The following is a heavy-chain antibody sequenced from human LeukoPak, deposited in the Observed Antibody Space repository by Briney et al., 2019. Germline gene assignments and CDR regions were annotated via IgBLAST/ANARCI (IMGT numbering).Heavy chain of an antibody. Sequence: PGGSLRLSCAASGFTLSTYEMNWVRQAPGKGLEWVAYIGRYGVTTYYADSVEGRFTISGDNAKSSLNLQMNSLRAEDTAVYYCATLSDRNFYYSYGLDVWGQGTTVTVS. D-gene: IGHD1-14*01. CDR1: GFTLSTYE. CDR2: IGRYGVTT. V-gene: IGHV3-48*03. CDR3: ATLSDRNFYYSYGLDV. J-gene: IGHJ6*02.